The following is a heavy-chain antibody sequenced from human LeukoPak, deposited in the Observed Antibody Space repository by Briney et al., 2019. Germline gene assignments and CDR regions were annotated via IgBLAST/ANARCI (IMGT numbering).Heavy chain of an antibody. Sequence: GASVKVSCKAPEGTLSSYALNWVRQAPGQGLEWMGRIIPVLGLTNYAQKFQDRLLIVADKATSTAYMELTDLTSADTAVYFCARGSGSGNYALGRWGQGTLVTVSS. CDR2: IIPVLGLT. CDR3: ARGSGSGNYALGR. CDR1: EGTLSSYA. J-gene: IGHJ4*02. V-gene: IGHV1-69*04. D-gene: IGHD3-10*01.